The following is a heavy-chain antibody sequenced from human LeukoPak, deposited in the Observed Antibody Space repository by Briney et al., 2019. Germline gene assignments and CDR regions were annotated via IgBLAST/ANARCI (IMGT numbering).Heavy chain of an antibody. CDR1: GYTFTSYY. Sequence: GASVKVSCKASGYTFTSYYTHWVRQAPGQGLEWMGIINPSGGSTSYAQKFQGRVTMTRDTSTSTVYMELSSLRSEDTAVYYCARERMSGYDFDYWGQGTLVTVSS. J-gene: IGHJ4*02. CDR3: ARERMSGYDFDY. D-gene: IGHD5-12*01. V-gene: IGHV1-46*01. CDR2: INPSGGST.